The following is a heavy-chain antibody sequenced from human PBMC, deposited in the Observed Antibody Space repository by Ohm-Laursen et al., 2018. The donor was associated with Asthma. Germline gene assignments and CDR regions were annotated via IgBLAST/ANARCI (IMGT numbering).Heavy chain of an antibody. D-gene: IGHD1-26*01. Sequence: LRLSCAASGFTFSSYSINWVRQSPGKGLQWLAEVSYSGSTNYNPSLESRITVSVDKSKNQLSLTLTSVTAADTAMYYCTRRGGSDLIHFGSWGQGTPVTVSS. CDR3: TRRGGSDLIHFGS. CDR2: VSYSGST. CDR1: GFTFSSYS. V-gene: IGHV4-34*01. J-gene: IGHJ4*02.